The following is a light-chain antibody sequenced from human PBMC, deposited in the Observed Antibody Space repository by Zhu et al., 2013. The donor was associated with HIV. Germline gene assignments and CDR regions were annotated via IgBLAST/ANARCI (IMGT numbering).Light chain of an antibody. CDR2: GAS. Sequence: EIVMTQSPATLSVSPGEGATLSCTTSQSIGTNLAWYQQRPGQAPSLLMYGASTRATGIPARFSGSGSGTEFTLTISGLQSEDFAVYYCQQYNSWPRTFGQGTKVETK. CDR1: QSIGTN. CDR3: QQYNSWPRT. J-gene: IGKJ1*01. V-gene: IGKV3-15*01.